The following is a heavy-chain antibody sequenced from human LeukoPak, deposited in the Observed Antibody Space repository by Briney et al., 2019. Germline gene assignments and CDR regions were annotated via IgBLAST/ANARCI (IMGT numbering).Heavy chain of an antibody. CDR2: IYYSGST. D-gene: IGHD6-6*01. V-gene: IGHV4-59*01. Sequence: PSETLSLTCTVSGGSISSYYWSWIRQPPGKGLEWIGYIYYSGSTTYNPSLKSRVTISVDTSKNQFSLKLSSVTAADTAVYYCARGSSSSDPGAFDIWGQGTMVTVSS. CDR1: GGSISSYY. CDR3: ARGSSSSDPGAFDI. J-gene: IGHJ3*02.